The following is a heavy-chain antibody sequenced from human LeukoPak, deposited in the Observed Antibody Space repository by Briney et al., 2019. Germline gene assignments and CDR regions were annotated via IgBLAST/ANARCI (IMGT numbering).Heavy chain of an antibody. CDR3: ARDNRLVPAELDY. CDR2: ISGYNVNA. Sequence: GASVKVSCKASGYTFPSYGISWVRQAPGQGLEWMGWISGYNVNAAYAQKLQGRVTMTTDTSTSTAYMELRSLRSDDTAVYYCARDNRLVPAELDYWGQGTLVTVSS. V-gene: IGHV1-18*01. J-gene: IGHJ4*02. D-gene: IGHD6-19*01. CDR1: GYTFPSYG.